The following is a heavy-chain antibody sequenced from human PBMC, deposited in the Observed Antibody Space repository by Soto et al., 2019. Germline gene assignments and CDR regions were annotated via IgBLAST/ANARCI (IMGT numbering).Heavy chain of an antibody. Sequence: QVQVQESGPGLVKPSETLSLTCTVSGGSISSYYVSWIRQSAGKGLEWIGRIDNSGTTNYNQSLKSRVTMSVDAYKSQFSLKLNYVTAADTAVYYCARGPRGYVYYHGMDVW. CDR2: IDNSGTT. D-gene: IGHD3-16*01. CDR1: GGSISSYY. J-gene: IGHJ6*01. CDR3: ARGPRGYVYYHGMDV. V-gene: IGHV4-4*07.